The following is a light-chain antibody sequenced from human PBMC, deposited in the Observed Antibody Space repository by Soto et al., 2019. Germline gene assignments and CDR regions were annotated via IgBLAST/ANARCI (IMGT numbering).Light chain of an antibody. Sequence: IVLTQSPATLSVSPGETATLSCRASENINTYLAWYQQKPGQAPKLLIYDASNRATGIPARFSGGGSGTDFTLTISSLEPEDFAVYYCQQRKNWQVTFGQGTRLEIK. CDR2: DAS. CDR3: QQRKNWQVT. CDR1: ENINTY. J-gene: IGKJ5*01. V-gene: IGKV3-11*01.